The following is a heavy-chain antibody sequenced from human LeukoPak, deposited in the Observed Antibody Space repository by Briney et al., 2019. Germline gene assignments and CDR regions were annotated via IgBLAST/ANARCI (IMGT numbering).Heavy chain of an antibody. V-gene: IGHV4-38-2*02. J-gene: IGHJ4*02. D-gene: IGHD3-16*02. CDR1: GYSISSDYY. CDR2: IHHSGRT. CDR3: ARYDVWGTYRAFDY. Sequence: PSETLSLTCTVSGYSISSDYYWGWIRQPPGKGLEWIGSIHHSGRTYYNPSLKSRVTISVDTSKNQFSLKLSSVTAADTAMYYCARYDVWGTYRAFDYWGQGTLVTVSS.